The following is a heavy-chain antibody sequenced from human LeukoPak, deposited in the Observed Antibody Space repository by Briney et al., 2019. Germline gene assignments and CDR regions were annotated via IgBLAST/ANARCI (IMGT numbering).Heavy chain of an antibody. J-gene: IGHJ3*02. CDR2: VYTSGST. CDR1: GGSFSGYY. CDR3: ARGRDGYNYWGAFDI. D-gene: IGHD5-24*01. V-gene: IGHV4-59*10. Sequence: SETLSLTCAVYGGSFSGYYWSWIRQPPGKGLEWIGRVYTSGSTTYNPSLKSRVTMSIDTSKNQFSLKVSSVTAADTAVYYCARGRDGYNYWGAFDIWGQGTIVTVSS.